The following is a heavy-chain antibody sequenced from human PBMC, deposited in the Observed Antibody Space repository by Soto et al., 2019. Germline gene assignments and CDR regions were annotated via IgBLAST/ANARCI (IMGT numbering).Heavy chain of an antibody. CDR3: ARAKKRASYGV. CDR2: INHSGST. Sequence: SETLSLTCAVYGGSFSGYYWSWIRQPPGKGLEWIGEINHSGSTNYNPSLKSRVTISVDTSKNQFSLKLSSVTAADTAVYYCARAKKRASYGVWGQGTLVTVSS. V-gene: IGHV4-34*01. CDR1: GGSFSGYY. D-gene: IGHD5-18*01. J-gene: IGHJ4*02.